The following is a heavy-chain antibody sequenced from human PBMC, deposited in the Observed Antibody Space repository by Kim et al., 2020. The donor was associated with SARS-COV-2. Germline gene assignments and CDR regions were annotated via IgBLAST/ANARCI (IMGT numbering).Heavy chain of an antibody. Sequence: ASVKVSCKASGYTFTSYAMHWVRQAPGQRLEWMGWINAGNGNTKYSQKFQGRVTITRDTSASTAYMELSSLRSEDTAVYYCARCYYDSSGYWPPIDYWGQGTLVTVSS. V-gene: IGHV1-3*01. CDR3: ARCYYDSSGYWPPIDY. D-gene: IGHD3-22*01. CDR2: INAGNGNT. J-gene: IGHJ4*02. CDR1: GYTFTSYA.